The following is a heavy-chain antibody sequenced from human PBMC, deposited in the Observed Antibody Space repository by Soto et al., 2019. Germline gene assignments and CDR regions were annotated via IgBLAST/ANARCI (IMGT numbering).Heavy chain of an antibody. V-gene: IGHV1-58*01. Sequence: SVKVSCKASGFTFTSSAVQWVRQARGQRLEWIGWIVVGSGNTNYAQKFQERVTITRDMSTSTAYMELSSLRSEDTAVYYCAANPGYSSSWPYYYYYGMDVWGQGTTVTVSS. CDR3: AANPGYSSSWPYYYYYGMDV. CDR1: GFTFTSSA. CDR2: IVVGSGNT. D-gene: IGHD6-13*01. J-gene: IGHJ6*02.